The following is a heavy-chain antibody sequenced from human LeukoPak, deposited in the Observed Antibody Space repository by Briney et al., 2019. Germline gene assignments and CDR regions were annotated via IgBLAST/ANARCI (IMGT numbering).Heavy chain of an antibody. CDR1: GFTFSSYW. Sequence: GGSLRLSCAASGFTFSSYWMSWVRQAPGKGLEWVSSISSSSSYIYYADSVKGRFTISRDNAKNSLYLQMNSLRAEDTAVYYCARDSSGPPLGYWGQGTLVTVSS. CDR3: ARDSSGPPLGY. CDR2: ISSSSSYI. V-gene: IGHV3-21*01. J-gene: IGHJ4*02. D-gene: IGHD6-19*01.